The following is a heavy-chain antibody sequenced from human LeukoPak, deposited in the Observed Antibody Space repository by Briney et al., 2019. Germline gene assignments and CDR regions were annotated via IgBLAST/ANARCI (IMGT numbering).Heavy chain of an antibody. CDR1: GFTFPSYA. Sequence: GGSLRLSCEASGFTFPSYAMSWVRQAPGKGLEWVSAIGGSDSSTYYADSVKGRFTISRHNPKNTLYLQMNSLRAEDTALYYCAKSYGSGPYYFYYGMDVWGQGTTVTVSS. J-gene: IGHJ6*02. D-gene: IGHD3-10*01. CDR3: AKSYGSGPYYFYYGMDV. CDR2: IGGSDSST. V-gene: IGHV3-23*01.